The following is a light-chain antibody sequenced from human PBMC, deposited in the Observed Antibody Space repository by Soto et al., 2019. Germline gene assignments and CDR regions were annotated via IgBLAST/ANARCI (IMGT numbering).Light chain of an antibody. CDR1: QSFLYSSNNKNY. V-gene: IGKV4-1*01. CDR3: QQYYNTPSIN. J-gene: IGKJ5*01. Sequence: DIVMTQSPDCVAVSLGGSSTINCKSSQSFLYSSNNKNYLAWYQQKPGQPPKLLIYWASTRESGVPDRFSGSGSGTDSTLTIRSLQAEDVAVYYCQQYYNTPSINFGQGTRLEIK. CDR2: WAS.